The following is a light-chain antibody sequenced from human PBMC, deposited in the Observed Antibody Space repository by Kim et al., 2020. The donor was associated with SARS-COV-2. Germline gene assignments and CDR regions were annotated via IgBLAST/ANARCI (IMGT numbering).Light chain of an antibody. CDR1: SLRSYY. CDR3: NSRDSSGNHQV. Sequence: ALGQTVRITCQGDSLRSYYASWYQQTPGQAPVLVIYGKNNRPAGIPDRFSGSSSGNTASLTITGAQAEDEADYYCNSRDSSGNHQVFGGGTQLTVL. J-gene: IGLJ3*02. CDR2: GKN. V-gene: IGLV3-19*01.